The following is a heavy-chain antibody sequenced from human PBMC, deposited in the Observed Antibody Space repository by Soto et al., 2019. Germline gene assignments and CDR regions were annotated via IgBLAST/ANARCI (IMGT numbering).Heavy chain of an antibody. CDR1: GYTLTELS. V-gene: IGHV1-24*01. Sequence: ASVKVSCKVSGYTLTELSMHWVRQAPGKGLEWMGGFDPEDGETIYAQKFQGRVTMTEDTSTDTAYMELSSLRSEDTAVYYCATAASDGSGYYYFHYWGQGTLVTVSS. J-gene: IGHJ4*02. CDR2: FDPEDGET. CDR3: ATAASDGSGYYYFHY. D-gene: IGHD3-22*01.